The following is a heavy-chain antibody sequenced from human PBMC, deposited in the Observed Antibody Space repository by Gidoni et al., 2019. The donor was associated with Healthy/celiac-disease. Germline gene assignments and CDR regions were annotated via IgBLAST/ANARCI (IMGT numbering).Heavy chain of an antibody. CDR3: ARHGRVREWLISGISNGWFDP. J-gene: IGHJ5*02. D-gene: IGHD3-10*01. CDR2: IYYSGST. CDR1: GCSLSSSSYS. V-gene: IGHV4-39*01. Sequence: QLQLQESGPGLVKPSETLSLTCTVSGCSLSSSSYSWGWIRQPPGKGLEWIGSIYYSGSTYYNPSLKSRVTISVDTSKNQFSLKLSSVTAADTAVYYCARHGRVREWLISGISNGWFDPWGQGTLVTVSS.